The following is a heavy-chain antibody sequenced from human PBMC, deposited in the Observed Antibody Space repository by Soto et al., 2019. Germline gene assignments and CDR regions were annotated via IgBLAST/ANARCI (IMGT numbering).Heavy chain of an antibody. J-gene: IGHJ6*02. CDR1: GGSISGYY. CDR2: VYYTGST. CDR3: ARHRSIVVVTAALGGMDV. V-gene: IGHV4-59*08. Sequence: SETLSVTCTVSGGSISGYYWSWFRQPPGKGLEWIASVYYTGSTNYNPSLKSRVTISVDTSKNQFSLKLSSVTAADTAVYYCARHRSIVVVTAALGGMDVWGQGTTVTVSS. D-gene: IGHD2-21*02.